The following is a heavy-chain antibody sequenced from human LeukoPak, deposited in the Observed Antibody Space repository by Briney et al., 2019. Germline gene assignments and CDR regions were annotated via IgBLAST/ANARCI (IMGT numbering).Heavy chain of an antibody. CDR2: ISGSGGST. D-gene: IGHD3-22*01. J-gene: IGHJ4*02. Sequence: GGSLRLSCAASGFTFNNYAMSWVRQAPGKGLEWVSAISGSGGSTYYADSVKGRFTISRDNSKNTLYLQMNSLRAEDTAVYYCAKSFGYYYDSSGYPDWGQGTLVTVSS. CDR1: GFTFNNYA. CDR3: AKSFGYYYDSSGYPD. V-gene: IGHV3-23*01.